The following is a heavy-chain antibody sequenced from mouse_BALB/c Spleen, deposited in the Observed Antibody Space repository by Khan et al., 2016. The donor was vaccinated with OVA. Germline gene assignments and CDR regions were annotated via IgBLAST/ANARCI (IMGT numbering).Heavy chain of an antibody. CDR3: ARGDGYDVDFDY. J-gene: IGHJ2*01. V-gene: IGHV1-81*01. CDR1: GYTFPYYV. Sequence: VQLQESGPELVKPGVSVKMSCKASGYTFPYYVITWVKPRTGQALAWIGEIYLGSANSYYNERFKGKATLTADKSSNTTHMQVSSLTSEDSAVYFCARGDGYDVDFDYWGQGTTLTVSS. D-gene: IGHD2-2*01. CDR2: IYLGSANS.